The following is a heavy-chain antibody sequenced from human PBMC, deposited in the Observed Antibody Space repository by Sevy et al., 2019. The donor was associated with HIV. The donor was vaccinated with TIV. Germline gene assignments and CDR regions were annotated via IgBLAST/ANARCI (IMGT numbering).Heavy chain of an antibody. CDR2: ISDTSGYI. CDR1: GFTFNNYA. V-gene: IGHV3-21*06. CDR3: ARDAGSGWQKYFQQ. J-gene: IGHJ1*01. D-gene: IGHD6-19*01. Sequence: GGSLRLSCAASGFTFNNYAMSWVRQDPGKGLEWVSSISDTSGYIFYADSVKGRFTISRDNARNSLYLQMNSLRAEDTAVYYCARDAGSGWQKYFQQWGQGTLVTVSS.